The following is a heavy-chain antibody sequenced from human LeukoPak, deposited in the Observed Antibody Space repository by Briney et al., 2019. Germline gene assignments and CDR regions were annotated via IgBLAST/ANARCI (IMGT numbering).Heavy chain of an antibody. CDR3: AREREMAI. V-gene: IGHV3-48*03. CDR2: ISGRSDTI. J-gene: IGHJ3*02. CDR1: GFTFRVYE. Sequence: PGGSLRLSCAASGFTFRVYEMQWVRQAPGKGLEWVSYISGRSDTIYYADSVKGRFTISRDNARNSLYLQMNSLRAEDTAVYYCAREREMAIWGQGTMVTVSS. D-gene: IGHD5-24*01.